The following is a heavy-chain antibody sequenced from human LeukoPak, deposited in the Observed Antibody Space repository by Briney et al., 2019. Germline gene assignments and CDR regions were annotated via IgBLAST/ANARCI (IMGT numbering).Heavy chain of an antibody. CDR2: INHSGIT. Sequence: SETLSLTCAVSGYSIRSGHYWGWTRQSPGKGLEWIGSINHSGITEYSPSLKSRVTLSVDTSKNQFSLQLRSVTAADRALYYCARSGDYIKEGFDYWGQGTQVTVSS. D-gene: IGHD3-22*01. CDR3: ARSGDYIKEGFDY. J-gene: IGHJ4*02. CDR1: GYSIRSGHY. V-gene: IGHV4-38-2*01.